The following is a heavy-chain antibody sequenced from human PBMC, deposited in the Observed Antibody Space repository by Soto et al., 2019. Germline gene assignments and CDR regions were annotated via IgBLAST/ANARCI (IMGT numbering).Heavy chain of an antibody. V-gene: IGHV4-61*08. CDR3: ARGWESSSSNVEGMDV. CDR2: IYYTGSS. CDR1: GGSISSGDYY. J-gene: IGHJ6*02. D-gene: IGHD6-13*01. Sequence: PSETLSLTCTVSGGSISSGDYYWSWIRQPPGKGLEWIGYIYYTGSSSYNPSLKSRVTMSLDKSNNQFSLKLTSVTAADTAVYYCARGWESSSSNVEGMDVWGQGTTVTVSS.